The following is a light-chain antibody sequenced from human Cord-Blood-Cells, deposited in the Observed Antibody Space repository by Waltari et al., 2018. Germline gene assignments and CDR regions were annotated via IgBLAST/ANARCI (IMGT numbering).Light chain of an antibody. CDR1: QSLLHSNCYNY. J-gene: IGKJ2*01. Sequence: DLVMPQSPLSLPVSPGEPASISCRPSQSLLHSNCYNYLDWYLQKPCQSRQLLIFLCANRASAVPDRFRGSGSGTDFTLKISRVEAEDVGVYYCMQALQTPYTFGQGTKLEIK. CDR2: LCA. V-gene: IGKV2-28*01. CDR3: MQALQTPYT.